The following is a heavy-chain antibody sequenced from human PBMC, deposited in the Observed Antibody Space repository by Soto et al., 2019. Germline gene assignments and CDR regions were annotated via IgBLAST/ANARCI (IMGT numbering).Heavy chain of an antibody. CDR2: IWFDRSNK. J-gene: IGHJ4*02. V-gene: IGHV3-33*01. CDR1: GFTFSNYG. CDR3: ARDRLRSGYSAPFDY. D-gene: IGHD3-3*01. Sequence: GGSLRLSCAASGFTFSNYGMHWVRQAPGKGLEWVAVIWFDRSNKYYADSVKGRFTISRDNSKNTLYLQMNSLRAEDTAVYYCARDRLRSGYSAPFDYWGQGTLVTVSS.